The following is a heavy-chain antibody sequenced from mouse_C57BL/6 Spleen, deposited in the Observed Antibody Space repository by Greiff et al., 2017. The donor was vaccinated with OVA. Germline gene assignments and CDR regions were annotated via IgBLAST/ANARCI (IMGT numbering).Heavy chain of an antibody. D-gene: IGHD1-1*01. J-gene: IGHJ2*01. CDR3: TRFDYGSPYYFDY. Sequence: SGAELVRPGASVTLSCKASGYTFTDYEMHWVKQTPVHGLEWIGAIDPETGGTAYNQKFKGKAILTADKSSSTAYMELRSLTSEDSAVYYCTRFDYGSPYYFDYWGQGTTLTVSS. CDR1: GYTFTDYE. CDR2: IDPETGGT. V-gene: IGHV1-15*01.